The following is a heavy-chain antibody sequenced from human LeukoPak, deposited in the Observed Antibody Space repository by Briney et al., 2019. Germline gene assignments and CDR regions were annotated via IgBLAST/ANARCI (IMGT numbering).Heavy chain of an antibody. CDR1: GGSISSSSYY. CDR3: ARSYVVVVAATRLSVATPFDY. J-gene: IGHJ4*02. D-gene: IGHD2-15*01. V-gene: IGHV4-39*01. CDR2: IYYSGST. Sequence: SETLSLTCTVSGGSISSSSYYWGWIRQPPGKGLEWIGSIYYSGSTYYNPSLKSRVTISVDTSKNLFSLKLSSVTAADTAVYYCARSYVVVVAATRLSVATPFDYWGQGTLVTVSS.